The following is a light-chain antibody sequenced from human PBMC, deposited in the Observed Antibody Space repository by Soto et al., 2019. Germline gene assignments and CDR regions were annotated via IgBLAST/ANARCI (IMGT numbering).Light chain of an antibody. V-gene: IGLV2-14*03. J-gene: IGLJ2*01. CDR2: DVS. Sequence: QSALTQPASVSGSPGQSITFSCTGTSNDVGGYNYVSWYQQHPGKAPKLIIYDVSNRPSGVSNRFSGSRSGYTASLTISGLQAEDEADYYCSSYTTSTTLVFGGGTKLTVL. CDR3: SSYTTSTTLV. CDR1: SNDVGGYNY.